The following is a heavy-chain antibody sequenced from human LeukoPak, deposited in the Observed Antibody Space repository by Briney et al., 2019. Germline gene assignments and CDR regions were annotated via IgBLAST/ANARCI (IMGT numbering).Heavy chain of an antibody. CDR1: GYTFTDYY. J-gene: IGHJ4*02. D-gene: IGHD2-15*01. CDR2: INPKTGGT. CDR3: ARGLCCTGGSCSTF. Sequence: GASVKVSCKASGYTFTDYYIHWVRQAPGQGLEWMGWINPKTGGTNYAQRFQDRVTMTRDTSINTAYMDMSSLRSGDTAVYYCARGLCCTGGSCSTFWGQGSLVTVSS. V-gene: IGHV1-2*02.